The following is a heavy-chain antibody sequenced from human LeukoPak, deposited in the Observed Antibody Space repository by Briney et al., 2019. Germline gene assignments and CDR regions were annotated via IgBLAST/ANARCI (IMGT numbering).Heavy chain of an antibody. V-gene: IGHV4-39*01. Sequence: SETLSLTCTLSGGSITNTKYYWGWIRQPPGKGLEWIGSIYYTGSTYYNPSLKSRVPISVDTSKNQFSLKLRSVTAADTALYYCTRHTGYISGQYSNYEDSWGQGTLVTVSS. D-gene: IGHD4-11*01. J-gene: IGHJ4*02. CDR3: TRHTGYISGQYSNYEDS. CDR1: GGSITNTKYY. CDR2: IYYTGST.